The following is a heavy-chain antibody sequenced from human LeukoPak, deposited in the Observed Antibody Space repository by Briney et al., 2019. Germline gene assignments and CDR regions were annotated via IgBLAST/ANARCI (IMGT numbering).Heavy chain of an antibody. D-gene: IGHD2-15*01. CDR2: MNPNNGNT. CDR3: ARDVFCSGNSCLRDAFDI. V-gene: IGHV1-8*01. J-gene: IGHJ3*02. Sequence: ASVKVSCKTSGYTFTNYDINWVRQATGQGLEWMGWMNPNNGNTGYAQKFQGRVTMTTDTSTSTAYMELRSLKSDDTAVYYCARDVFCSGNSCLRDAFDIWGQGTKVTVSS. CDR1: GYTFTNYD.